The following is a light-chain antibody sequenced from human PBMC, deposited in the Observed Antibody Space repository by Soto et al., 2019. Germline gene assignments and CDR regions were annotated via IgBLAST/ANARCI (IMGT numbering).Light chain of an antibody. CDR2: GNT. CDR3: QSYDSSLGDSV. CDR1: GSNIGANYD. J-gene: IGLJ3*02. V-gene: IGLV1-40*01. Sequence: QAVVTQPPSVSGASGQRVTISCTGSGSNIGANYDVHWYQQFPGTAPKLLIYGNTSRPSGVPDRFSGSKSGASASLAITGLQAEDEADYYCQSYDSSLGDSVFGGGTKLTVL.